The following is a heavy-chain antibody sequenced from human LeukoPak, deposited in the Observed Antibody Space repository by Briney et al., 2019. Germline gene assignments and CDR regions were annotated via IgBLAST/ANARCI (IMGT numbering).Heavy chain of an antibody. CDR1: GFSVRTNY. CDR2: IYAGGAT. V-gene: IGHV3-66*01. Sequence: EPGGSLRLSCAASGFSVRTNYMSWVRQAPGKGLKWVSVIYAGGATYYADSVKDRFTISRDNSKNTVYLQMNSLRAEDTALYYCARGGASTYWFIDYWGQGTQVTVSS. J-gene: IGHJ4*02. CDR3: ARGGASTYWFIDY. D-gene: IGHD2-8*02.